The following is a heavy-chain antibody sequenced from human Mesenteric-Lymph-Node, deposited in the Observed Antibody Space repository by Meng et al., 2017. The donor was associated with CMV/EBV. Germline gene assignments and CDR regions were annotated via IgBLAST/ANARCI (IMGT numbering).Heavy chain of an antibody. J-gene: IGHJ6*02. V-gene: IGHV3-48*04. Sequence: ETLSLTCAASGFTFSSYSMNWVRQAPGKGLEWVSYISSSSSTIYYADSVKGRFTISRDNAKNSLYLQMNSLRAEDTAVYYCARRMAPRRDGHSVYYYYYGMDVWGQGTTVTVSS. D-gene: IGHD5-24*01. CDR1: GFTFSSYS. CDR2: ISSSSSTI. CDR3: ARRMAPRRDGHSVYYYYYGMDV.